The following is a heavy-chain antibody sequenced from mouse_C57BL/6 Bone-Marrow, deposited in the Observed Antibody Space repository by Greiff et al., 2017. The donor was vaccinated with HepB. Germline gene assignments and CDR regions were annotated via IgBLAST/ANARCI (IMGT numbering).Heavy chain of an antibody. CDR3: ARTPLFYYGSSYW. CDR2: IYPGSGST. Sequence: VQLQQPGAELVKPGASVKMSCKASGYTFTSYWITWVKQRPGQGLEWIGDIYPGSGSTNYNEKFKSKATLTVDTSSSTAYMQLSSLTSEDSAVYYCARTPLFYYGSSYWWGQGTTLTVSS. V-gene: IGHV1-55*01. D-gene: IGHD1-1*01. J-gene: IGHJ2*01. CDR1: GYTFTSYW.